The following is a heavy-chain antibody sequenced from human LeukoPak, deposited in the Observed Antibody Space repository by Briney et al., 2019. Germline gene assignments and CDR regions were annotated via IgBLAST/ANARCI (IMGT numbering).Heavy chain of an antibody. V-gene: IGHV3-30*18. CDR3: AKVPGSTGYSYFDY. CDR1: GFTFSSYG. Sequence: GRSLRLSCAASGFTFSSYGMHWVRQAPGKGLEWVAVISHDGNNKNYADSVKGRFTISRDNSKNTLYLQMDSLRAEDTAVYYCAKVPGSTGYSYFDYWGQGTLVTVSS. J-gene: IGHJ4*02. D-gene: IGHD3-22*01. CDR2: ISHDGNNK.